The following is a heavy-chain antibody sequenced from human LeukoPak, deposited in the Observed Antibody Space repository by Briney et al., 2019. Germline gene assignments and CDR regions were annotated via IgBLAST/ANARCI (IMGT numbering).Heavy chain of an antibody. CDR1: GFTFGIYA. V-gene: IGHV3-64*02. CDR2: ITTNGGNT. Sequence: GGSLRLSCAASGFTFGIYAMHWVRQAPGKGLEHVSTITTNGGNTYYADSVKGRFTISRDNSKDTLFLQMGSLRAEDMAVYYCAKPLTSYSSGFSDVFDVWGHGSMVTVSS. D-gene: IGHD5-18*01. CDR3: AKPLTSYSSGFSDVFDV. J-gene: IGHJ3*01.